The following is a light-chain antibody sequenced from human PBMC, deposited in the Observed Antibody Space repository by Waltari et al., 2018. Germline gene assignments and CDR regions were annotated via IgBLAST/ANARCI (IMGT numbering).Light chain of an antibody. Sequence: DIHMTQSPSSLSASVGDRVTFTCQASQDINNYLNWYHQKPGKAPKFLIYDASKLETGVPSRFSGSGSGKTLTFTISYLEPEDVGTYYCQQYDSLPVTFGGGTKVEI. J-gene: IGKJ4*01. CDR2: DAS. CDR1: QDINNY. CDR3: QQYDSLPVT. V-gene: IGKV1-33*01.